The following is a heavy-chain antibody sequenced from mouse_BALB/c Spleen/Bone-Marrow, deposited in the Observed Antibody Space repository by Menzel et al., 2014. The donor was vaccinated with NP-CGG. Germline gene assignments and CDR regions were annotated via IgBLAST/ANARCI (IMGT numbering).Heavy chain of an antibody. Sequence: EVQLQQSGPELVKPGASVKISCKASGYSFTGYYMHWVKQSHVKSLEWIGRINPYNGATSYNQNFKDKASLTVDKSSSTAYMEPHSLTSEDSAVYYCAREYYGNYVLDYWGQGTTLAVSS. J-gene: IGHJ2*01. CDR2: INPYNGAT. V-gene: IGHV1-26*01. CDR1: GYSFTGYY. CDR3: AREYYGNYVLDY. D-gene: IGHD2-1*01.